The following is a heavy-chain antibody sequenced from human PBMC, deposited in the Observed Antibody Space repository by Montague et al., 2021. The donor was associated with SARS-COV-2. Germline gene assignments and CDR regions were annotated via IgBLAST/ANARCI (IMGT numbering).Heavy chain of an antibody. CDR2: IFHSGTT. Sequence: LRLSCAASGFTFSSYSMNWVRQHPGKGLEWIGYIFHSGTTYYSPSLESRVTMSVDTSENQFSLKLASVTAADTAVYYCASFMIQAVPNYWGQGTLVTVSS. J-gene: IGHJ4*02. V-gene: IGHV4-31*02. CDR1: GFTFSSYS. D-gene: IGHD3-16*01. CDR3: ASFMIQAVPNY.